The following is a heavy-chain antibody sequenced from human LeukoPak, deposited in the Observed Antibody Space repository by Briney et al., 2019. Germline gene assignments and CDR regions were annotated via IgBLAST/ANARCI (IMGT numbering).Heavy chain of an antibody. CDR1: GFSFSNFW. CDR2: ISPDGSET. CDR3: ARDMWGSFDY. V-gene: IGHV3-74*01. J-gene: IGHJ4*02. D-gene: IGHD7-27*01. Sequence: GGSLRLSCAASGFSFSNFWMHWGRQAPGEGLVWVSRISPDGSETTYADSVKGRFTISRDNAKNTLHLQLSSLRAEDTAVYYCARDMWGSFDYWGQGALVTVSS.